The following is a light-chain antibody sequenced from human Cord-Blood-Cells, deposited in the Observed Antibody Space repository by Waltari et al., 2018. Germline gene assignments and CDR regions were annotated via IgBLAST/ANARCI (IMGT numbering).Light chain of an antibody. CDR1: VLAKKY. CDR3: YSAADNNLV. J-gene: IGLJ2*01. CDR2: KDS. V-gene: IGLV3-27*01. Sequence: SYALTQPSSVSVSPGQTARITCSGDVLAKKYARWFQQKPGQAPELVMYKDSERPSGIPERFSGSSSGTTVTLTISGAQVEDEADYYCYSAADNNLVFGGGTKLTVL.